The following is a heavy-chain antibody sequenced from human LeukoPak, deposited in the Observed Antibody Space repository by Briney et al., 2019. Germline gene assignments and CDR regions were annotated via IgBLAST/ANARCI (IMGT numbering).Heavy chain of an antibody. V-gene: IGHV4-59*08. CDR1: GGSISHYY. Sequence: SETLSLTCTVSGGSISHYYWSWIRQPPGKGLEWIGYIYYSGSTKYNPSLKSRVTMSVDTSKNHFSLKLTSVTAADTAIYYCARHDYGEFCFFDHWGQGALVTVSS. CDR3: ARHDYGEFCFFDH. J-gene: IGHJ4*02. CDR2: IYYSGST. D-gene: IGHD4-17*01.